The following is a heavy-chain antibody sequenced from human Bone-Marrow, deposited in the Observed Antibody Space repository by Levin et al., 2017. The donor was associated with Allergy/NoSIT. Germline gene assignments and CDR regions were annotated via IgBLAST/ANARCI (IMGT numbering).Heavy chain of an antibody. J-gene: IGHJ5*02. V-gene: IGHV4-4*02. CDR1: GASISSRYW. Sequence: PSETLSLTCAVSGASISSRYWWTWVRQLPEKGLEWIGEIFHTGTTNYNPSLKSRVTISIDESKNHFSLKMNSVTATDTAVYDCWKAGGADNWFDPWGQGILVSVSS. CDR3: WKAGGADNWFDP. D-gene: IGHD3-10*01. CDR2: IFHTGTT.